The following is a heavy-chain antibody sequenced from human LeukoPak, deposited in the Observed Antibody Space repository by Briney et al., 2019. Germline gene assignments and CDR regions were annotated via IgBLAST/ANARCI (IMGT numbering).Heavy chain of an antibody. CDR3: ARDQCSSTSCYYGDNYYYYYGMDV. V-gene: IGHV3-48*01. CDR1: GFTFKTYS. D-gene: IGHD2-2*01. Sequence: GGSLTLSCAASGFTFKTYSMKWVRQAPGKGLEWVSYISTDSRTTKYADSVKGRFTISRDIVKKSLYLQMDSLRAEDTAVYYCARDQCSSTSCYYGDNYYYYYGMDVWGQGTTVTVSS. CDR2: ISTDSRTT. J-gene: IGHJ6*02.